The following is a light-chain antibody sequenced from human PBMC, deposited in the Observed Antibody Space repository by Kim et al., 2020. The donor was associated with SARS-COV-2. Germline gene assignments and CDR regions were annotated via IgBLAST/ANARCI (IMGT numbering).Light chain of an antibody. CDR2: GRD. J-gene: IGLJ1*01. Sequence: ALEGPVESNGQGGSHGNNDVNRYQQKPGKAPVFVIDGRDNRPSGIPDRCSVCRSRKTASLTTAGAQAEDEADYYCNTRDTTDGLFVFGTGTKVTVL. CDR1: SHGNND. V-gene: IGLV3-19*01. CDR3: NTRDTTDGLFV.